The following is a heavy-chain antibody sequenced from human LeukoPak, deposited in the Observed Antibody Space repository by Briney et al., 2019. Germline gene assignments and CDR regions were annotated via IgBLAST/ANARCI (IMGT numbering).Heavy chain of an antibody. J-gene: IGHJ4*02. CDR2: INPNNGGT. CDR3: ARKSSGTFFN. V-gene: IGHV1-2*02. D-gene: IGHD3-10*01. Sequence: ASVKVSCKASGYTFPDFYIHWVRQGPGQGLEWMGRINPNNGGTNYAQKFQGRVSMTRDTSISTVYMELSSLRSDDTAVFFCARKSSGTFFNWGQGTLVTVSS. CDR1: GYTFPDFY.